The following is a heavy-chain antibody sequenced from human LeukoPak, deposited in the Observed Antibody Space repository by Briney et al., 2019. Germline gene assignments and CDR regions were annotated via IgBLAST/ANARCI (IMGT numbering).Heavy chain of an antibody. CDR3: ARXRSGDDDFWSRYYTNYFDP. CDR2: ISTSSSDI. Sequence: GGALRLSCAASAFTFSSYSMSGVREAPGKGGEWGSSISTSSSDIHNADSVKGGFTISRDNAENSLYLQKNSVRGEETGVYYCARXRSGDDDFWSRYYTNYFDPWGQGTLVTVSS. J-gene: IGHJ5*02. CDR1: AFTFSSYS. D-gene: IGHD3-3*01. V-gene: IGHV3-21*01.